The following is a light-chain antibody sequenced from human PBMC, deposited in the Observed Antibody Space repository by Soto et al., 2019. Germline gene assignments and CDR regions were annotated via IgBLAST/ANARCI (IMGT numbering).Light chain of an antibody. CDR3: MEALQSVT. Sequence: IVMTQSPLSLPVTPGEPASTSCRSSQSLLHRNGYNYLDWYLQKPGQSPQLLIYLGSNRASGVPDRFSGSGSGTDFTLKISRVEAEDVGVYYCMEALQSVTFGQGTRLEIK. CDR2: LGS. CDR1: QSLLHRNGYNY. J-gene: IGKJ5*01. V-gene: IGKV2-28*01.